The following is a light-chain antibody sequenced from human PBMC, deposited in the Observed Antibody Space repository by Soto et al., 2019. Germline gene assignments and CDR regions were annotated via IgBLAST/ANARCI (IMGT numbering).Light chain of an antibody. Sequence: DVRVTQSPSSLSASVSERVTITCRASQGLSSDLAWYQQKPGKVPKLLIYSTSTLQSGVPSRFSGSGSGTDFTLTINSLQPEDFATYYCQQAYDIPRTVGQGANVEIK. J-gene: IGKJ1*01. V-gene: IGKV1-39*01. CDR2: STS. CDR1: QGLSSD. CDR3: QQAYDIPRT.